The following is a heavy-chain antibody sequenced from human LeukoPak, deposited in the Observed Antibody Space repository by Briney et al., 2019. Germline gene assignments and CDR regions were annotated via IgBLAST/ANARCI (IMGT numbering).Heavy chain of an antibody. J-gene: IGHJ3*02. CDR2: IYSGGST. CDR3: ARDPGGPHTVKWDAFDI. Sequence: GGSLRLSCAASGFTFSSYAMGWVRQAPGKGLEWVSVIYSGGSTYYADSVKGRFTISRDNSKNTLYLQMNSLRAEDMAVYYCARDPGGPHTVKWDAFDIWGQGTMVTVSS. CDR1: GFTFSSYA. V-gene: IGHV3-53*01. D-gene: IGHD2-2*02.